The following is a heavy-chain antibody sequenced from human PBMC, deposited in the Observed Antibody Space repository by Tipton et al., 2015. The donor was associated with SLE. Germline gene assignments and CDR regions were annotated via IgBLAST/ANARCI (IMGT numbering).Heavy chain of an antibody. CDR1: GGSISNYY. CDR3: ARSYYDFWSASVRGHFDY. D-gene: IGHD3-3*01. V-gene: IGHV4-59*01. J-gene: IGHJ4*02. CDR2: IYYSGGT. Sequence: LRLSCTVSGGSISNYYWTWIRQPPGKGLEWIGYIYYSGGTNYNPSLKSRVTISVDTSKNQFSLKLNSVTAADTAVYYCARSYYDFWSASVRGHFDYWGQGTLVTVSS.